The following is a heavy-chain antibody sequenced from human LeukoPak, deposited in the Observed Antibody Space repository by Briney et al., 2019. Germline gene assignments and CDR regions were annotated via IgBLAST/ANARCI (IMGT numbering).Heavy chain of an antibody. V-gene: IGHV4-4*07. CDR3: ARVKYCSGGSCYTAVGY. J-gene: IGHJ4*02. Sequence: SETLSLTCTVSGGSISSYYWSWIRQPAGKGLEWIGSIYYSGSTYYNPSLKSRVTISVDTSKNQFSLKLSSVTAADTAVYYCARVKYCSGGSCYTAVGYWGQGTLVTVSS. CDR2: IYYSGST. D-gene: IGHD2-15*01. CDR1: GGSISSYY.